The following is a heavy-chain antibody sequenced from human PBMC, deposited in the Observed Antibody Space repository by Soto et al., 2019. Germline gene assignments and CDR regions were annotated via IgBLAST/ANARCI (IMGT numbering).Heavy chain of an antibody. V-gene: IGHV4-34*01. CDR1: GGSFSDYS. J-gene: IGHJ4*02. CDR2: INHSGST. D-gene: IGHD3-10*01. Sequence: SETLSLTCAVYGGSFSDYSWTWIRQPPGKGLEWIGEINHSGSTYYNSSLKSRVTMSVDTSKNQFSLNLSSVTAADTAVYYCARVWGYYFDYWGQGTLVTVSS. CDR3: ARVWGYYFDY.